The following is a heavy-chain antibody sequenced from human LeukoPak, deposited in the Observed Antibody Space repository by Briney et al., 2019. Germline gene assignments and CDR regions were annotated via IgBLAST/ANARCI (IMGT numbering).Heavy chain of an antibody. Sequence: PSQTLSLTCTVSGGSISSGDYYWSWIRQPPGKGLEWIGYIYYSGSTYYNPSLKSRVTISVYTSKNQFSLKLSSVTAADTAVYYCARVGRSAYFDYWGQGTLVTVSS. V-gene: IGHV4-30-4*08. D-gene: IGHD2-15*01. J-gene: IGHJ4*02. CDR2: IYYSGST. CDR1: GGSISSGDYY. CDR3: ARVGRSAYFDY.